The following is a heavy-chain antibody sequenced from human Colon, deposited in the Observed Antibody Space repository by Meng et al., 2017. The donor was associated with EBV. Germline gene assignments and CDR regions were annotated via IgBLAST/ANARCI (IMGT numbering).Heavy chain of an antibody. CDR3: ARGIQIWHEIDY. V-gene: IGHV4-39*07. D-gene: IGHD5-18*01. CDR1: GGSISSSSYS. J-gene: IGHJ4*02. Sequence: QLHLQESGPGLLKPSVTLSLACSVSGGSISSSSYSWAWIRQPPGKGLEWIGGISYGGSTSYNPSLKSRVTISIDTSKNQFSLSLTSVTAADTAIYYCARGIQIWHEIDYWGQGTLVTVSS. CDR2: ISYGGST.